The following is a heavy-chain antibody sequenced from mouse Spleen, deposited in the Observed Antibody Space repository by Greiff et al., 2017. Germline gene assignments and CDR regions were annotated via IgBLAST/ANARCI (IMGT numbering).Heavy chain of an antibody. J-gene: IGHJ4*01. Sequence: EVKLMESGGGLVKPGGSLKLSCAASGFTFSSYAMSWVRQTPEKRLEWVATISSGGSYTYYPDSVKGRFTISRDNAKNTLYLQMSSLRSEDTAMYYCARLWGSYAMDYWGQGTSVTVSS. CDR1: GFTFSSYA. V-gene: IGHV5-9-1*01. CDR3: ARLWGSYAMDY. CDR2: ISSGGSYT.